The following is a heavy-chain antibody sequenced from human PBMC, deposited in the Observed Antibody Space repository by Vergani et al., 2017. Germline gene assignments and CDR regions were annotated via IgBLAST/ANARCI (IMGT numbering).Heavy chain of an antibody. V-gene: IGHV5-10-1*03. J-gene: IGHJ3*02. Sequence: EVQLVQSGAEVKKPGESLRISCKGSGYSFTSYWISWVRQMPGKGLEWMGRIDPSDSYTNYSPSFQGHVTISADKSISTAYLQWSSLKASDTAMYYCASLIEDYGDSDGAFDIWGQGTMVTVSS. CDR2: IDPSDSYT. CDR1: GYSFTSYW. CDR3: ASLIEDYGDSDGAFDI. D-gene: IGHD4-17*01.